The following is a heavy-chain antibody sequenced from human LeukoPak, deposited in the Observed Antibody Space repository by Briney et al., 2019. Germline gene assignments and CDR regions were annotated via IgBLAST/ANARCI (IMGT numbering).Heavy chain of an antibody. CDR1: GFTSSSYA. D-gene: IGHD2-21*02. CDR2: ISGSGGST. CDR3: AKGRGYIVVVTGDYFDY. V-gene: IGHV3-23*01. Sequence: GGSLRLSCAASGFTSSSYAMSWVRQAPGKGLEWVSAISGSGGSTYYADSVKGRFTISRDNSKNTLYLQMNSLRAEDTAVYYCAKGRGYIVVVTGDYFDYWGQGTLVTVSS. J-gene: IGHJ4*02.